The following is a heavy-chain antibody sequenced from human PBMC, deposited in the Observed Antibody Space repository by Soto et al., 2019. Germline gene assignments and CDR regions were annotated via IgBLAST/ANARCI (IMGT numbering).Heavy chain of an antibody. CDR2: ISGSGGST. J-gene: IGHJ4*02. CDR1: GFTFSNYA. Sequence: GGSLRLSCAASGFTFSNYAMSWVRQAPGKGLEWVSGISGSGGSTYYADSVKGRFTISRDNSKNTLYLKMNSLRAEDTAVYHCAKGGYCTSTSCYASDWGQGTLVTVSS. D-gene: IGHD2-2*01. V-gene: IGHV3-23*01. CDR3: AKGGYCTSTSCYASD.